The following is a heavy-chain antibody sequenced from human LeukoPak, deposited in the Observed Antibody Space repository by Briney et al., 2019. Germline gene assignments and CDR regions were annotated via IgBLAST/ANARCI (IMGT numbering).Heavy chain of an antibody. CDR1: GGSVSSGTYY. V-gene: IGHV4-61*01. J-gene: IGHJ3*02. Sequence: SETLSLTCTVSGGSVSSGTYYWSWIRQPPGKGLEWIGYIYYSGSTNYNPSLKSRVTISVDTSKNQCSLKLSSVTTADTAVYYCTRSTNLEAFDIWGQGTMVTVSS. CDR3: TRSTNLEAFDI. CDR2: IYYSGST. D-gene: IGHD2-8*01.